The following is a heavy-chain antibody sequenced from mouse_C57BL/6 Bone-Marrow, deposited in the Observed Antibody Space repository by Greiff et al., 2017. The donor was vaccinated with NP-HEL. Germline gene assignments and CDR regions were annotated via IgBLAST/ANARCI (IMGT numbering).Heavy chain of an antibody. Sequence: EVQLQQSGAELVKPGASVKLSCTASGFNIKDYYMHWVKQRTEQGLEWIGRIDPEDGETKYATKFQGKATITADTSSNTAYLQLSSLTSEDTAVYYCAREGYYDGYAMDYWGQGTSVTVSS. CDR1: GFNIKDYY. CDR2: IDPEDGET. V-gene: IGHV14-2*01. J-gene: IGHJ4*01. D-gene: IGHD1-1*01. CDR3: AREGYYDGYAMDY.